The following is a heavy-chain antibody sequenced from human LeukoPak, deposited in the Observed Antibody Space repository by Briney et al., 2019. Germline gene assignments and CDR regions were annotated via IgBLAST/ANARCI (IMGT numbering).Heavy chain of an antibody. CDR1: GFTVSSNY. CDR3: AGTLYSGYGLGSLGAFDI. D-gene: IGHD5-12*01. Sequence: PGGSLRLSCAASGFTVSSNYMSWVRQAPGKGLEWVSAMYSGGDTYYADSVKGRFTISRDNSKNTLYLQMNNLRAEDTAVYYCAGTLYSGYGLGSLGAFDIWGQGTMVSVSS. J-gene: IGHJ3*02. V-gene: IGHV3-53*01. CDR2: MYSGGDT.